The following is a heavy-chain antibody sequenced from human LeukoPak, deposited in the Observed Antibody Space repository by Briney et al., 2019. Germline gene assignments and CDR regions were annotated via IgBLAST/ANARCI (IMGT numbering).Heavy chain of an antibody. CDR1: GGSISSSSYY. V-gene: IGHV4-39*01. CDR2: IYYSGNT. D-gene: IGHD2-2*01. J-gene: IGHJ4*02. Sequence: SETLSLTCTVSGGSISSSSYYWGWIRQPPGKGLEWMGSIYYSGNTYYTPSLKSRVTISVDTSKNQFSLKLSSVTAADTAVYYCAMGADLVVVPAATFDYWGQGTLVTVSS. CDR3: AMGADLVVVPAATFDY.